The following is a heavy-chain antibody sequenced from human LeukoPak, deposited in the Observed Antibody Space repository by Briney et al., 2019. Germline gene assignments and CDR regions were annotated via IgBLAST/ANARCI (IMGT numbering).Heavy chain of an antibody. V-gene: IGHV3-74*01. CDR1: GFIFSSYW. Sequence: GGSLRLSCAASGFIFSSYWMHWVRQVPGKGLEWVSRINEHGSITDYADSVKDRFTISRDNSKNTLYLQMNSLRAEDTAVYYCAKDRGYSSSSFDYWGQGTLVTVSS. CDR2: INEHGSIT. D-gene: IGHD6-6*01. J-gene: IGHJ4*02. CDR3: AKDRGYSSSSFDY.